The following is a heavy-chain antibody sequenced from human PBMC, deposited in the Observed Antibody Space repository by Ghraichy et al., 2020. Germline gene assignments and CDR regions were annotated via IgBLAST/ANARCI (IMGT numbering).Heavy chain of an antibody. Sequence: GSLRLSCTVYGGSFGGYYWNWIRQPPGKGLEWIGQINHSEKSDYNPSLKSRVTISVDTSKNQFSLKLSSVTAADTAVYYCARGAPGIAVAPVYWGQGTLVTVSS. J-gene: IGHJ4*02. CDR2: INHSEKS. CDR1: GGSFGGYY. V-gene: IGHV4-34*01. D-gene: IGHD6-19*01. CDR3: ARGAPGIAVAPVY.